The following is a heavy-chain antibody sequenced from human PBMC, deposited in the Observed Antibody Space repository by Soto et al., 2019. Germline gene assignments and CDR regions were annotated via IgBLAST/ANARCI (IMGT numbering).Heavy chain of an antibody. CDR3: ARDMWSFGSGSYSVDY. V-gene: IGHV1-18*01. CDR1: GYKFNTYG. CDR2: ISGNNGNT. J-gene: IGHJ4*02. Sequence: QVQLVQSGVEVKKPGASVNVSCKASGYKFNTYGITWVRQAPGQGLEWMGWISGNNGNTKYPQKFQGRVTMTTDTSTSAAYMELRSLRSDDTAVYYCARDMWSFGSGSYSVDYWGQGTPVTVSS. D-gene: IGHD3-10*01.